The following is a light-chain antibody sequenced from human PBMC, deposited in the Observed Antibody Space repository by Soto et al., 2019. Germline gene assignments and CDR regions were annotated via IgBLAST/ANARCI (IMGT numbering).Light chain of an antibody. Sequence: QSVLTQSPSASASLGASVKLTCTLSSGHSSYAIAWHQQQPEKGPRYLMKLNSDGSHNKGDGIPDRFSGSSSGAERYLTISSLQAEDESDYFCQTWASGVWVFGGGTKLTVL. CDR2: LNSDGSH. CDR1: SGHSSYA. V-gene: IGLV4-69*01. CDR3: QTWASGVWV. J-gene: IGLJ3*02.